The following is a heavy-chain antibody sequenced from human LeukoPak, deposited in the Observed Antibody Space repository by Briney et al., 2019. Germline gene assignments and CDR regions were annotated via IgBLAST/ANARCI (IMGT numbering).Heavy chain of an antibody. CDR3: AKDKARNYDILTGSLDY. CDR2: ISSSSSYI. CDR1: GFTFSSYS. D-gene: IGHD3-9*01. Sequence: TGGSLRLSCAASGFTFSSYSMNWVRQAPGKGLEWVSSISSSSSYIYYADSVKGRFTISRDNAKNSLYLQMNSLRAEDTALYYCAKDKARNYDILTGSLDYWGQGTLVTVSS. V-gene: IGHV3-21*04. J-gene: IGHJ4*02.